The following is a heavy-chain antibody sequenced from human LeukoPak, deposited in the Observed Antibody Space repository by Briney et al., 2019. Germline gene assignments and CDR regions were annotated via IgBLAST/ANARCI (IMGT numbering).Heavy chain of an antibody. CDR1: GFTFANYA. Sequence: PGGSLRLSCAASGFTFANYAMSWVRQAPGKGLEWVSGISAGGGNTYYADSVKGRFTVSRDKSKNTLYLQMNSLRADDTAVYYRAKALGYNGYDCPGHWGQGTLVTVSS. V-gene: IGHV3-23*01. CDR3: AKALGYNGYDCPGH. CDR2: ISAGGGNT. J-gene: IGHJ4*02. D-gene: IGHD5-12*01.